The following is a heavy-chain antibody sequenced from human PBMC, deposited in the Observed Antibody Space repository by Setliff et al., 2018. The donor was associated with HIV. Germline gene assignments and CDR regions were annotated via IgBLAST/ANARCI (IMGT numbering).Heavy chain of an antibody. CDR2: IYYTGST. CDR3: ARMSSSWSRALDI. D-gene: IGHD6-13*01. Sequence: NPSETLSLTCTVSGGSIDYYYWTWIRQPPGKGLEWIGHIYYTGSTNYNPSLRSRVTISVDTSKIQFSLNLSSVTAADTAVYYCARMSSSWSRALDIWGQGTVVTVSS. J-gene: IGHJ3*02. V-gene: IGHV4-59*01. CDR1: GGSIDYYY.